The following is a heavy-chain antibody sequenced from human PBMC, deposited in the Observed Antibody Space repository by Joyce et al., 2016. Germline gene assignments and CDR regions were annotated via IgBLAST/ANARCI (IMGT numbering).Heavy chain of an antibody. D-gene: IGHD6-19*01. CDR3: AREALVGSTGWFSY. V-gene: IGHV3-21*01. CDR2: ISPPSSYI. CDR1: GFTFSSYN. Sequence: EVHLVESGGALVKPGGSLRLSCAASGFTFSSYNMNWVRQAPGKGLEWVSSISPPSSYICYADSVKGRFTISRDNAKNSLFLQMNNLRAEDTAVYYCAREALVGSTGWFSYWGQGTLVTVSS. J-gene: IGHJ4*02.